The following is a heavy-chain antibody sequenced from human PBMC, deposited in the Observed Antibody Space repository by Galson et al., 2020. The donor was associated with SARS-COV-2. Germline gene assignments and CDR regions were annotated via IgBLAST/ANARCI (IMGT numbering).Heavy chain of an antibody. CDR1: GYSISSGYY. CDR3: ARNMVRGVTPDY. J-gene: IGHJ4*02. V-gene: IGHV4-38-2*01. CDR2: IYHSGST. Sequence: PSETLSLTCAVSGYSISSGYYWGWIRQPPGKGLEWIGSIYHSGSTYYNPSLKSRVTISVDTSKNQFSLKLSSVTAADTAVYYCARNMVRGVTPDYWGQGTLVTVSS. D-gene: IGHD3-10*01.